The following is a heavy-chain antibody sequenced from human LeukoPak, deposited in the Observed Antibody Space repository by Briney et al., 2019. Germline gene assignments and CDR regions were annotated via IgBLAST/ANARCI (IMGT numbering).Heavy chain of an antibody. CDR3: ARTVYCSSTSCYQGSDY. CDR1: GGTSSSYT. D-gene: IGHD2-2*01. J-gene: IGHJ4*02. CDR2: IIPILGIA. V-gene: IGHV1-69*02. Sequence: SVKVSCKASGGTSSSYTISWVREAPGEGLEWMGRIIPILGIANYAQKFQGRVTITADKSTSTAYMELSSLRSEDTAVYYCARTVYCSSTSCYQGSDYRGQGTPGTLSS.